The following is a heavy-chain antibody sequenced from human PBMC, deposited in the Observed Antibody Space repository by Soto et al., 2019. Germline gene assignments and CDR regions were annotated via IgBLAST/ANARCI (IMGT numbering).Heavy chain of an antibody. CDR2: MFYVGAT. V-gene: IGHV4-30-4*01. CDR3: VRVVRFCSSPSCRGRNWFDP. Sequence: QVQLQESGPGLVEPSQTLSLTCSVFGGSISSGDYYWSWIRQPPGKGLEWIGYMFYVGATYYNPSLKSRVTISVDTSKNQFSLKLNSVTAADTAVYHCVRVVRFCSSPSCRGRNWFDPWGQGTLVTVTS. D-gene: IGHD2-2*01. J-gene: IGHJ5*02. CDR1: GGSISSGDYY.